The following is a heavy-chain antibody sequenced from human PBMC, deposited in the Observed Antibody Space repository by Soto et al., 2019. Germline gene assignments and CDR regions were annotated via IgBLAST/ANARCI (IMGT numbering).Heavy chain of an antibody. D-gene: IGHD6-6*01. CDR1: GGSISSYY. CDR3: ARARVEYSSSSFDY. CDR2: IYYSGST. J-gene: IGHJ4*02. Sequence: PSETLSLTCTVSGGSISSYYWSWIRQPPGKGLEWIGYIYYSGSTNYNPSLKSRVTISVDTSKNQFSLKLSSVTAADTAVYYCARARVEYSSSSFDYWGQGTLVTVSS. V-gene: IGHV4-59*01.